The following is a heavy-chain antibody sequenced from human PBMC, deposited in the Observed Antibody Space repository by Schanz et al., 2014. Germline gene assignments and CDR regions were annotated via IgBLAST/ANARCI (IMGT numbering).Heavy chain of an antibody. CDR1: GYTFTAYF. V-gene: IGHV1-2*06. CDR3: AREKGHGYSGLS. D-gene: IGHD5-12*01. CDR2: INPNTGGT. J-gene: IGHJ5*02. Sequence: QVLLVQSGAEVKQPGASVKVSCKASGYTFTAYFIHWVRQAPGQGLEWMGRINPNTGGTNFAQKFQGRVTMTRDTSITTAHMDLSGLTSDDTAVYYCAREKGHGYSGLSWGQGTRLAVSS.